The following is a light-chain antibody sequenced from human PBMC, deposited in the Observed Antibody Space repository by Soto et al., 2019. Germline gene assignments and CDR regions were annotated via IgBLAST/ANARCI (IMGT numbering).Light chain of an antibody. J-gene: IGLJ1*01. CDR2: EGS. CDR3: CSYAGSSTYV. V-gene: IGLV2-23*01. CDR1: SSDVGGYKH. Sequence: QSVLTQPASVSGSPGQSITISCTGTSSDVGGYKHVSWYQQHPGKAPKPMIYEGSKRPSGVSIRFTGSKSGNTASLTISGLQAEDEADYYCCSYAGSSTYVFGIGTKLTVL.